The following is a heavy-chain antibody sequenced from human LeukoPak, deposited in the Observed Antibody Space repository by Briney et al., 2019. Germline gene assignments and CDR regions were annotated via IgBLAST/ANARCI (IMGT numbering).Heavy chain of an antibody. V-gene: IGHV4-4*07. CDR3: ARQGYTASYYFLDF. J-gene: IGHJ4*02. Sequence: SETLSLTCDVSGGSIMSYYWGWVRQPAGKGLEWIGRIYTTGTTNFNPSLKSQLTMSVDTSKNQFSLKLTSVTAADTAVYFCARQGYTASYYFLDFWSQGTLVTVSS. D-gene: IGHD1-26*01. CDR1: GGSIMSYY. CDR2: IYTTGTT.